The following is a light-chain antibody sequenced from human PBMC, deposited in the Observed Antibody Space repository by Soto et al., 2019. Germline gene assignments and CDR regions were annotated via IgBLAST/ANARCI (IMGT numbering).Light chain of an antibody. CDR1: SSDVGGYNY. CDR3: SSHAGDNNPFV. Sequence: QSVLTQPPSASGSPGQSVTISCTGTSSDVGGYNYVSWYQQHPGKAPKLMIYDVGKRPSGVPDRFSGSKSGNTASLTVSGLQAEDEADYYCSSHAGDNNPFVFGTGTKLTVL. V-gene: IGLV2-8*01. J-gene: IGLJ1*01. CDR2: DVG.